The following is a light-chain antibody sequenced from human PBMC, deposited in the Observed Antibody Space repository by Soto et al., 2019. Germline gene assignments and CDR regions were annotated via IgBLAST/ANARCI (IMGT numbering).Light chain of an antibody. Sequence: EIVMTQSPATLSVSPGERATLSCRASQSVSSNLAWYQQKPGQAPRLLIYGASTRATGIPARFSGSGSGTEFTLTISSLQSEDFAVYYCQQYNNWPRGSVYTFGQGTKLEIK. CDR3: QQYNNWPRGSVYT. CDR1: QSVSSN. J-gene: IGKJ2*01. CDR2: GAS. V-gene: IGKV3-15*01.